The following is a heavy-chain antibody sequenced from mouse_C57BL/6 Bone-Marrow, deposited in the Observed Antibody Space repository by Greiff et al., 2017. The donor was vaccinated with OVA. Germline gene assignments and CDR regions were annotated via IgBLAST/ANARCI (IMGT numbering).Heavy chain of an antibody. J-gene: IGHJ2*01. CDR2: ISDGGSYT. Sequence: DVKLVESGGGLVKPGGSLKLSCAASGFTFSSYAMSWVRQTPEKRLEWVATISDGGSYTYYPDNVKGRFTISRDNAKNNLYLQMSHLKSEDTAMYYCARDYDGSFDYWGQGTTLTVSA. V-gene: IGHV5-4*01. D-gene: IGHD2-3*01. CDR1: GFTFSSYA. CDR3: ARDYDGSFDY.